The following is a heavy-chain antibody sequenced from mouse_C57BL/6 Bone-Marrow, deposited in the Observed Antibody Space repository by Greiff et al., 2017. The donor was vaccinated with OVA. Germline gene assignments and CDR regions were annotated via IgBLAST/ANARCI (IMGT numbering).Heavy chain of an antibody. V-gene: IGHV5-4*01. CDR3: ARDGSNYGYFDV. CDR2: ISDGGSYT. J-gene: IGHJ1*03. CDR1: GFTFSSYA. Sequence: DVHLVESGGGLVKPGGSLKLSCAASGFTFSSYAMSWVRQTPEKRLEWVATISDGGSYTYYPDNVKGRFTISRDNAKNNLYLQMSHLKSEDTAMYYCARDGSNYGYFDVWGTGTTVTVSS. D-gene: IGHD1-1*01.